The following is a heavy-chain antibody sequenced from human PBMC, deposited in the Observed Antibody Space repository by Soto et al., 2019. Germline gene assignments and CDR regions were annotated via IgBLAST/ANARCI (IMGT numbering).Heavy chain of an antibody. D-gene: IGHD3-22*01. CDR2: IYWDDDK. Sequence: QVTLKESGPTLVKPTQTLTLTCTFSGFSLTSRGEGVGWIRQPPGKALEWLTLIYWDDDKRYSSSLKRRLTITKDTSKNQVVLTMTNMDPVDTATYYCVHLYYYDTSGSYRYFDYWGQGTLVTVSS. CDR1: GFSLTSRGEG. J-gene: IGHJ4*02. V-gene: IGHV2-5*02. CDR3: VHLYYYDTSGSYRYFDY.